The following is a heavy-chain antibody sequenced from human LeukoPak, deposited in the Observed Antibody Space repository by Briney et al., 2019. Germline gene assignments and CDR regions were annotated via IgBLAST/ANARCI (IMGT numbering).Heavy chain of an antibody. CDR1: GFTFSSYA. Sequence: GGSLRLSCAAPGFTFSSYAMSWVRQAPGKGLEWGSAFSGSGGSTNYADSVKGRFTISRDNSKNTLYLQMNSLRAEDTVVDYCAKMYYDILTGSNNWFDPWGQGTLVTVSS. CDR2: FSGSGGST. D-gene: IGHD3-9*01. V-gene: IGHV3-23*01. J-gene: IGHJ5*02. CDR3: AKMYYDILTGSNNWFDP.